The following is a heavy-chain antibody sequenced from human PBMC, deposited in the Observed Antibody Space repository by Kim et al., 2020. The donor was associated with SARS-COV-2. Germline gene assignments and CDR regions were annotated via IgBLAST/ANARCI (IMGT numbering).Heavy chain of an antibody. CDR1: GFTFSSYA. J-gene: IGHJ4*02. CDR2: ISGSGGST. V-gene: IGHV3-23*01. Sequence: GGSLRLSCAASGFTFSSYAMSWVRQAPGKGLEWVSAISGSGGSTYYADSVKGRFTISRDNAKNTLYLQMNSLRAEDTAVYYCAKDPPDTVTLDYFDYCRQETLVPVSS. CDR3: AKDPPDTVTLDYFDY. D-gene: IGHD3-9*01.